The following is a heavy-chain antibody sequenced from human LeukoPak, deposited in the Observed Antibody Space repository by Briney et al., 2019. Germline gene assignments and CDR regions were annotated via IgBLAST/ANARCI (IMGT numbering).Heavy chain of an antibody. D-gene: IGHD2-21*01. CDR1: EFTFRSYE. CDR3: ARGDYAFDI. V-gene: IGHV3-48*03. J-gene: IGHJ3*02. Sequence: GGSLRLSCAASEFTFRSYEMNWVRQAPGKGLEWISYISSTGNTIYYVDSVQGRFSISRDNAKNSLYLQMNSLRAEDTAVYYCARGDYAFDIWGQGTMVTVSS. CDR2: ISSTGNTI.